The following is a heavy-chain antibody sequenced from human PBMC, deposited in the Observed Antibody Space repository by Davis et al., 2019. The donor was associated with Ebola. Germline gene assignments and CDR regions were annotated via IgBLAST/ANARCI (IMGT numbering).Heavy chain of an antibody. V-gene: IGHV3-7*03. Sequence: GESLKISCAASGFTFSSYWMSWVRQAPGKGLDWVATLRKDGVQKFYVDSVKGRFIISRDNARNSLYLQMNSLKNEDTAVYYCARVVSGYWGQGTLVSVSS. CDR1: GFTFSSYW. CDR3: ARVVSGY. D-gene: IGHD6-25*01. J-gene: IGHJ4*02. CDR2: LRKDGVQK.